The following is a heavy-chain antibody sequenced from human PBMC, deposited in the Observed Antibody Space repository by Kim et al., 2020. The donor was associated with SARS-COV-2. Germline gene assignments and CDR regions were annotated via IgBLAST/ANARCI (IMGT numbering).Heavy chain of an antibody. V-gene: IGHV7-4-1*02. J-gene: IGHJ4*02. CDR3: ARDPPIAAAGFDY. D-gene: IGHD6-13*01. Sequence: AQGFSGRFVFSLDTSVSTAYLQISSLKAEDTAVYYCARDPPIAAAGFDYWGQGTLVTVSS.